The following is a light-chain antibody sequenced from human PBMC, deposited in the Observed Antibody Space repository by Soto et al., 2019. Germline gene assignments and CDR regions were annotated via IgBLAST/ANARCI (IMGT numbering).Light chain of an antibody. CDR3: QMYNNWLGT. V-gene: IGKV3-15*01. J-gene: IGKJ4*01. CDR1: QSISSN. Sequence: EIVMTQSPATLSVSPGEGAALSCRANQSISSNLAWYQQKPGQAPRLLIYGATTRATGIPARFSGSGSGTDFTLTISSLQSEDFAVYYCQMYNNWLGTFGGGTKVVIK. CDR2: GAT.